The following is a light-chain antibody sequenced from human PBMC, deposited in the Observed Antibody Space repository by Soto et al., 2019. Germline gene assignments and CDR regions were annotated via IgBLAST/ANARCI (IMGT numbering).Light chain of an antibody. V-gene: IGKV3-20*01. J-gene: IGKJ1*01. CDR3: QLYGSSPRT. CDR2: GAS. CDR1: QSVASNN. Sequence: EIVLTQSPGTLYLSPGERATLSCRASQSVASNNLAWYQQIPGQSPRILIYGASSRATGIPDRFSGSGSGADVNLTISRLEAEDFAVYYCQLYGSSPRTFGQGTRVEIK.